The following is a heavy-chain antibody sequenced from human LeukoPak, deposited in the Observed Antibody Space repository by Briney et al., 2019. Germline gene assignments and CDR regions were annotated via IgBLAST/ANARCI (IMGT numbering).Heavy chain of an antibody. D-gene: IGHD4-11*01. CDR3: ARDGDYSNYPWFDP. J-gene: IGHJ5*02. CDR2: INPNSGGT. V-gene: IGHV1-2*02. CDR1: GYIFTGYY. Sequence: GASVKVSCKASGYIFTGYYMHWVRQAPGQGLEWMGWINPNSGGTNYAQKFQGRVTMTRDTSISTAYMELSRLRSDDTAVYYCARDGDYSNYPWFDPWGQGTLVTVSS.